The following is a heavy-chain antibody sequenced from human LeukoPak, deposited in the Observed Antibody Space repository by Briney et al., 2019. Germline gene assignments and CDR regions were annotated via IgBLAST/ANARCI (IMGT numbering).Heavy chain of an antibody. CDR3: AKSVGGSSWRPFDY. CDR1: GFTFSSYA. J-gene: IGHJ4*02. Sequence: PGGSLRLSCAASGFTFSSYAMSWVRQAPGKGLEWLSAISDSGVNTYYADSAKGRFTISRDNSKSTLFLQVNSLRAEDTAVYFCAKSVGGSSWRPFDYWGLGTLVTVSS. V-gene: IGHV3-23*01. D-gene: IGHD6-13*01. CDR2: ISDSGVNT.